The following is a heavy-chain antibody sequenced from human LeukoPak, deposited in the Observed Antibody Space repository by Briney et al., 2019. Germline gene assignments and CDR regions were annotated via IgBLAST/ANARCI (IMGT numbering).Heavy chain of an antibody. V-gene: IGHV3-11*04. J-gene: IGHJ2*01. CDR3: ARVGSSWFLDL. CDR2: IHSITSST. Sequence: PGGSLRLSCAASGFCISDYYMNGIRQAPGKGLECVSYIHSITSSTYYADSVKGRFTISRDNAKNSLYLQMDSLKAEDTAVCYCARVGSSWFLDLWGRGTLVTVSS. D-gene: IGHD6-13*01. CDR1: GFCISDYY.